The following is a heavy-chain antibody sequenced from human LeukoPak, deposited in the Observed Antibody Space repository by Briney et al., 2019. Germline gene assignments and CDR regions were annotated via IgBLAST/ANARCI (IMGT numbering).Heavy chain of an antibody. Sequence: GGSLRLSCAASGFTFDDYAMHWVRQAPGKGLEWVSLIIGDGDSTYYAHSVKGRLTISRDNSKNSLYLQMNSLRTEDTALYYCAFLRNDYWGQGTLVTVSS. CDR2: IIGDGDST. CDR1: GFTFDDYA. CDR3: AFLRNDY. J-gene: IGHJ4*02. V-gene: IGHV3-43*02.